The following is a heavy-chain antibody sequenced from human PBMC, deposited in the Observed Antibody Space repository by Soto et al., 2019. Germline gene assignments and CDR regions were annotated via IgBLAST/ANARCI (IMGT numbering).Heavy chain of an antibody. D-gene: IGHD4-17*01. Sequence: QPGGSLRLSCAASGFTLSRHGMHWVRQAPGKGLEWVAVISYDGSNKYYADSVKGRFTISRDNSKNTLYLQMNSLRAEDTAVFYCAKDLLDYADYEGYYYGMDVWGQGTTVTVS. CDR1: GFTLSRHG. V-gene: IGHV3-30*18. J-gene: IGHJ6*02. CDR3: AKDLLDYADYEGYYYGMDV. CDR2: ISYDGSNK.